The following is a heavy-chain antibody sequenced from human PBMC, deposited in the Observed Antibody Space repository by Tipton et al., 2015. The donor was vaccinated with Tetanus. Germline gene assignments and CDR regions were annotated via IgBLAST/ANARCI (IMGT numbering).Heavy chain of an antibody. J-gene: IGHJ5*02. V-gene: IGHV4-34*01. D-gene: IGHD6-19*01. Sequence: GLVKPSETLSLTCDVSGGSFSGNYWSWIRQSPGKGLEWIGEINHRGGTMYNPSLKSRVTISGDTSKNQFSLNLTSVTAADTAFYYCASLPKHWLAPRGAPWGQGTLVTVSS. CDR3: ASLPKHWLAPRGAP. CDR2: INHRGGT. CDR1: GGSFSGNY.